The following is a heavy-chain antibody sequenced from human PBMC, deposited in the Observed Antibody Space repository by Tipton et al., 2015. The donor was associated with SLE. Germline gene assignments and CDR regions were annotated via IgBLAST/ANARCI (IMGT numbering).Heavy chain of an antibody. J-gene: IGHJ4*02. V-gene: IGHV4-59*01. Sequence: LRLSCTVSGGSISSYYWSWIRQPPGKGLEWIGYIYYSGSTNYNPSLKSRVTISVDTSKNQFSLKLSSVTAADTAVYYCARYYSNYFDYWGQGTLVTVSS. D-gene: IGHD4-11*01. CDR2: IYYSGST. CDR1: GGSISSYY. CDR3: ARYYSNYFDY.